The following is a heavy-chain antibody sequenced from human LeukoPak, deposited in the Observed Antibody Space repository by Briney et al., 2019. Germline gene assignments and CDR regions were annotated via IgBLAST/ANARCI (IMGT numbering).Heavy chain of an antibody. V-gene: IGHV3-30*18. CDR2: ISYDGSNK. Sequence: GGSLRLSCAASGFTFSSYGMHWVRQAPGKGLEWVAVISYDGSNKNYADSVKGRFTISRDNSKNTLYLQMNSLRAEDTAVYYCAKDLGFSFDYWGQGTLVTVSS. D-gene: IGHD3-3*01. J-gene: IGHJ4*02. CDR1: GFTFSSYG. CDR3: AKDLGFSFDY.